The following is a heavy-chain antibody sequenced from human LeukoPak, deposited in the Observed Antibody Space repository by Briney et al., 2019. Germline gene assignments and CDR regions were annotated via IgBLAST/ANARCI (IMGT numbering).Heavy chain of an antibody. J-gene: IGHJ4*02. CDR2: IYYSGST. CDR1: GGSISSSSYY. V-gene: IGHV4-39*07. CDR3: ARDYGSGKKDFDY. Sequence: SETLSLTCTVSGGSISSSSYYWGWIRQPPGKGLEWIGSIYYSGSTYYNPSLKSRVTISVDTSKNQFSLKLSSVTAADTAVYYCARDYGSGKKDFDYWGQGTLVTVSS. D-gene: IGHD3-10*01.